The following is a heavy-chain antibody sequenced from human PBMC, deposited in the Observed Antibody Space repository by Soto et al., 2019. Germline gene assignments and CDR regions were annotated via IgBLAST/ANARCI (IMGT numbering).Heavy chain of an antibody. Sequence: QVQLVQSGAEVKKPGASVKVSCKASGYNFTSYGFSWVRQAPGQGLEWMGWISAFNGNTNYGQKFRGRVTTTTDTSTSTAYMELRSLISDDTAVYYCARDEMRISPYGMDVWGQGTTVTVSS. CDR3: ARDEMRISPYGMDV. V-gene: IGHV1-18*01. J-gene: IGHJ6*02. CDR1: GYNFTSYG. CDR2: ISAFNGNT.